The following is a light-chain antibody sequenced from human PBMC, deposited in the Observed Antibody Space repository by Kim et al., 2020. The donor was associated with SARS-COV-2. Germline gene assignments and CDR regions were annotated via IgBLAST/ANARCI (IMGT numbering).Light chain of an antibody. V-gene: IGLV3-27*01. CDR2: KDN. J-gene: IGLJ1*01. CDR1: VLPKRY. CDR3: YSASDNNLGV. Sequence: SPGQTARITCSGDVLPKRYVRWFQQKPGQAPVLVIYKDNERPSGIPERFSGSSSGTTVTLTITGAQLEDEADYYCYSASDNNLGVFGTGTKVTGL.